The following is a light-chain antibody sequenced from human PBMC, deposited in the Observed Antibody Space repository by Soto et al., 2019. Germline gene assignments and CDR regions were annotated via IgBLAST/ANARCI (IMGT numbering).Light chain of an antibody. CDR3: ATWDDSLRV. Sequence: QSVLTQPPSASGTPGQRVTISCSGSNSNIGRNTVDWYQQLPGTAPKLLIHSNNQRPSGVPDRFSGSKSGTSASLAISGLQSEDEADYYCATWDDSLRVFGSGTKLPS. CDR2: SNN. V-gene: IGLV1-44*01. CDR1: NSNIGRNT. J-gene: IGLJ1*01.